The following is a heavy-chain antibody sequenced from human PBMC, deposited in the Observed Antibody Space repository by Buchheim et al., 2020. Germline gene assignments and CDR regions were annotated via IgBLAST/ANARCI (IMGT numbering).Heavy chain of an antibody. Sequence: QVQLQESGPGLVKPAETLSLTCTVSGGSISSYYWSWIREPPGKGLEWIGYIYYSGSTNYNPSLKSRVTISVDTSKNQSSLQLSSVTAADTAVYYCARDRSTVTTGNYYYYGMDVWGQGTT. CDR3: ARDRSTVTTGNYYYYGMDV. J-gene: IGHJ6*02. D-gene: IGHD4-11*01. CDR1: GGSISSYY. V-gene: IGHV4-59*01. CDR2: IYYSGST.